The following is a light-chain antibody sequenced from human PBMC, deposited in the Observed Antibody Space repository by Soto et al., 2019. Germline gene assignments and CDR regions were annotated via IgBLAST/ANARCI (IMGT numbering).Light chain of an antibody. Sequence: ESVLTQSPATLSLTPGERATLSCRASQSVSSYLAWYQQKPGQAPRLLIYDASNRATGIPARFSGSGSGTDFTLTISSLEPEDFAVYYCQQRSNWPGGTFGQGTKVDIK. V-gene: IGKV3-11*01. J-gene: IGKJ1*01. CDR1: QSVSSY. CDR2: DAS. CDR3: QQRSNWPGGT.